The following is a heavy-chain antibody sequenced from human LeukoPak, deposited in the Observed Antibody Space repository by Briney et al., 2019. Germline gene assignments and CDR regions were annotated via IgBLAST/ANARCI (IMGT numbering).Heavy chain of an antibody. Sequence: SETLSLTCTVSGGSISSGDYYWSWIRQPPGKGPEWIGYIYYSGSTYYNPSLKSRVTISVDTSKNQFSLKLSSVTAADTAVYYCARGVQPLLPSFFDYWGQGTLVTVSS. D-gene: IGHD2-15*01. J-gene: IGHJ4*02. V-gene: IGHV4-30-4*01. CDR2: IYYSGST. CDR1: GGSISSGDYY. CDR3: ARGVQPLLPSFFDY.